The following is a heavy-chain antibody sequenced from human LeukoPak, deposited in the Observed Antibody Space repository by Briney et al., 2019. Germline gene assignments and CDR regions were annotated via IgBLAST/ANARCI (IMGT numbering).Heavy chain of an antibody. V-gene: IGHV1-3*01. Sequence: ASVKVSCKASGYTFTSYAMHWLRQAPGQRLEWMGWINAGNGNTKYSQKFQGRVTITRDTSASTAYMELSSLRSEDTAVYYCARDRDYVWGSYRYPLGYWGQGTLVTVSS. J-gene: IGHJ4*02. CDR1: GYTFTSYA. D-gene: IGHD3-16*02. CDR2: INAGNGNT. CDR3: ARDRDYVWGSYRYPLGY.